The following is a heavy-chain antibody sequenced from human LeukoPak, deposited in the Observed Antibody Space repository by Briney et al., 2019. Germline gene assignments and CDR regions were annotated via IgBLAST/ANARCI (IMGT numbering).Heavy chain of an antibody. CDR2: VIPIFGTA. V-gene: IGHV1-69*05. J-gene: IGHJ3*02. Sequence: ASVKVSCKASGGTFSSYAISWVRQAPGQGLEWMGGVIPIFGTANYAQKFQGRVTITTDESTSTAYMELSSLRSEDTAVYYCARDCSGGSCYSRYAFDIWGQGTMVTVSS. CDR1: GGTFSSYA. CDR3: ARDCSGGSCYSRYAFDI. D-gene: IGHD2-15*01.